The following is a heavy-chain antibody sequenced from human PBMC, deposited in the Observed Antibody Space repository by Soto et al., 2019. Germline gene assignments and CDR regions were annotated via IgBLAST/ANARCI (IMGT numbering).Heavy chain of an antibody. CDR3: ARVDSSGSTTDS. CDR1: GYTFTSYY. J-gene: IGHJ5*01. V-gene: IGHV1-46*01. Sequence: QVQLVQSGAEVKKPGASVKVSCKASGYTFTSYYMHWVRQAPGQGLEWMGIINPSGGSTSYAQQFDGRVTMTRDTSTSTGYMALRSLTSEDTAVYYCARVDSSGSTTDSWGQGTLVTVSS. D-gene: IGHD3-22*01. CDR2: INPSGGST.